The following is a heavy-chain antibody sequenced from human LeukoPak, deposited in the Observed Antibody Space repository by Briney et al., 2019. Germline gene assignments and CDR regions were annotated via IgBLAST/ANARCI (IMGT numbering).Heavy chain of an antibody. CDR2: INPNSGGT. V-gene: IGHV1-2*02. Sequence: ASVTVSCKASGYTFTAYYIHWVRQAPGQGLEWMGWINPNSGGTNYAQKFQGRVTMTRDTSISAVYMELNRLRSDDTAVYYCARDGRDGYNLVHYWGQGTLVTVSS. J-gene: IGHJ4*02. D-gene: IGHD5-24*01. CDR3: ARDGRDGYNLVHY. CDR1: GYTFTAYY.